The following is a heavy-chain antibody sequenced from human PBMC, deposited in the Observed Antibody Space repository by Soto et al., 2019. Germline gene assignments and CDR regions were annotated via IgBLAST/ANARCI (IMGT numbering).Heavy chain of an antibody. CDR2: IKGKTDGGTT. CDR1: GFTFSNAW. CDR3: TTLGYCSGGSCYGY. J-gene: IGHJ4*02. D-gene: IGHD2-15*01. V-gene: IGHV3-15*01. Sequence: GGSLRLSCAASGFTFSNAWMSWVRQAPGKGLEWVGRIKGKTDGGTTDYAAPVKGRFTISRDDSKNTLYLQMNSLKTEDTAVYYCTTLGYCSGGSCYGYWGQGTLVTVSS.